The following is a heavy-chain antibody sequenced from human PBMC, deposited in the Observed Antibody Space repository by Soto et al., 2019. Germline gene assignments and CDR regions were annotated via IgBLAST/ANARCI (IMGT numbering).Heavy chain of an antibody. CDR3: ARPARSSSRGTNHYYYGLDV. CDR1: GITFSGSG. Sequence: EVQLVESGGGLVQPGGFLKLSCAASGITFSGSGIHWVRQASGKGLEWVGRIRSKANNYATAYAASVTGRFTISRDDSKNTAFLQMNSLKTEDTAVYYCARPARSSSRGTNHYYYGLDVWGQGTTVIVSS. J-gene: IGHJ6*02. D-gene: IGHD6-6*01. V-gene: IGHV3-73*02. CDR2: IRSKANNYAT.